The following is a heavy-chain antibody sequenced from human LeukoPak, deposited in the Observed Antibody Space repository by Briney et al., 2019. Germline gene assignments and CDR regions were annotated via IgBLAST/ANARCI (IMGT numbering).Heavy chain of an antibody. CDR3: ARDLGARIAAARITVLGY. CDR1: GFTFSSYS. Sequence: GGSLSLSCAPSGFTFSSYSMNWVRPAPGKGLEWVSSISSSSSYIYYADSQKGRFTICRDNTKNSLYLQINSLRAEDTAVYYCARDLGARIAAARITVLGYWGQGTLVTVSS. V-gene: IGHV3-21*01. J-gene: IGHJ4*02. D-gene: IGHD6-13*01. CDR2: ISSSSSYI.